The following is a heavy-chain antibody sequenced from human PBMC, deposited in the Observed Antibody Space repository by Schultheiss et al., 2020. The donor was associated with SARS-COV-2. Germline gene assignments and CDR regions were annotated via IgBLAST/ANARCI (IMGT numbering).Heavy chain of an antibody. Sequence: GGSLRLSCAASGFTFDDYAMHWVRQAPGKGLEWVSGISGSGGSTYYADSVKGRFTISRDNSKNTLYLQMNSLRAEDTAVYYCARADRTAFDIWGQGTMVTVSS. J-gene: IGHJ3*02. CDR3: ARADRTAFDI. CDR2: ISGSGGST. V-gene: IGHV3-23*01. CDR1: GFTFDDYA. D-gene: IGHD1-1*01.